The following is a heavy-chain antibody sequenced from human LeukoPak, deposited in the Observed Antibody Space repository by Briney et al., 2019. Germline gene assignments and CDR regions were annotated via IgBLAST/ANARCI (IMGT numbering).Heavy chain of an antibody. J-gene: IGHJ4*02. V-gene: IGHV3-30*04. D-gene: IGHD3-9*01. CDR2: ISYGGSNK. CDR3: ARGRFYDILTGYNDY. CDR1: GFTFSSYA. Sequence: GGSLRLSCAASGFTFSSYAMHWVRQAPGKGLEGVAVISYGGSNKYYADSVEARFTISGDNSKNPLYLQMNSLRAEDTAVYYCARGRFYDILTGYNDYWGQGTLVTVSS.